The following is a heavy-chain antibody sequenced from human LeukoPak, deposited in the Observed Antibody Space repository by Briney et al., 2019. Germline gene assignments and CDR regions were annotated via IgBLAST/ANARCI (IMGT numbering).Heavy chain of an antibody. D-gene: IGHD6-13*01. V-gene: IGHV1-8*01. Sequence: ASVKVSCKASGYTFTNYDINWVRQATGQGLEWMGWINPNSGNTGYAQKFQGRVTMTRNTSISTAYMELSSLRSEDTAVYYCASAAAGLNQFDYWGQGTLVTVSS. CDR1: GYTFTNYD. CDR2: INPNSGNT. J-gene: IGHJ4*02. CDR3: ASAAAGLNQFDY.